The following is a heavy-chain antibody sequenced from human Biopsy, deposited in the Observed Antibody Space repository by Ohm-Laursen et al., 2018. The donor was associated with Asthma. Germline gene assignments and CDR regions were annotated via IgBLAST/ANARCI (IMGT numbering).Heavy chain of an antibody. CDR3: ARKAGSCISRTCYSLDF. J-gene: IGHJ4*02. CDR2: INSVFGTT. D-gene: IGHD2-2*01. CDR1: GGTFNTYV. V-gene: IGHV1-69*01. Sequence: SSVKVSCKSLGGTFNTYVIGWGRQAPGQGLEWMGGINSVFGTTTYPQKFQDRVTITADDSTSTVYMELSSLRSEDPAVYYCARKAGSCISRTCYSLDFWGQGTLVTVSS.